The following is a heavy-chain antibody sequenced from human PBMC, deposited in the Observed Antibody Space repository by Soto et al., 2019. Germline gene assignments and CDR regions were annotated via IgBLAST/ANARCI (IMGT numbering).Heavy chain of an antibody. V-gene: IGHV3-72*01. J-gene: IGHJ4*02. D-gene: IGHD5-18*01. CDR2: IRNKADSHTT. Sequence: GESLKISCAASGFTFSDHYMDWVRQGPGMGLEWLGRIRNKADSHTTDYAAPVKGRITISRDDSKNTLYLQMNSLKTEDTAVYYCTTGIQLWLQPSPIDYWGQGTLVTVSS. CDR3: TTGIQLWLQPSPIDY. CDR1: GFTFSDHY.